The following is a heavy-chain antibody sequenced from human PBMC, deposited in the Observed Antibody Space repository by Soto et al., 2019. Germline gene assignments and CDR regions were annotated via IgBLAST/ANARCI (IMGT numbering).Heavy chain of an antibody. CDR1: CGSISSYY. D-gene: IGHD6-13*01. J-gene: IGHJ6*02. V-gene: IGHV4-59*01. Sequence: SETLSLTCTVSCGSISSYYWSWIRQPPGKGLEWIGYIYYSGSTNYNPSLKSRVTISVDTSKNQFSLKLSSVTAADTAVYYCARDRSYSSSFLGYYYYYGMDVWGQGTTVTVSS. CDR2: IYYSGST. CDR3: ARDRSYSSSFLGYYYYYGMDV.